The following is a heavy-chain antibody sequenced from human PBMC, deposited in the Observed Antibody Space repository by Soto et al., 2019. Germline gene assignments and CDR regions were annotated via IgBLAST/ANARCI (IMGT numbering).Heavy chain of an antibody. V-gene: IGHV4-59*01. CDR3: ARAGICSGGSCYEYYFDY. D-gene: IGHD2-15*01. Sequence: QVQLQESGPGLVKPSETLSLTCTVSGGSISSYYWSWIRQPPGKGLEWIGYIYYSGSTNYNPSLKRRVTISVDTSKNQFSLKLSSVTAADTAVYYCARAGICSGGSCYEYYFDYWGQGTLVTVSS. J-gene: IGHJ4*02. CDR2: IYYSGST. CDR1: GGSISSYY.